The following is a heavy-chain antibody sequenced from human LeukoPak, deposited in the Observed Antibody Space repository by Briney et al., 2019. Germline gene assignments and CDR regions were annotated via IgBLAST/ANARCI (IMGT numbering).Heavy chain of an antibody. D-gene: IGHD2-15*01. V-gene: IGHV4-59*01. Sequence: SETLSLTCTVSGGSISSYYWSSIRQPPGKGLEWIGHIYYSGSTNYNPSLKSRVTISVDTSKNQFSLKLSSVTAADTAVYYCARVPLGYCSGGSCPYYFDYWGQGTLVTVSS. CDR3: ARVPLGYCSGGSCPYYFDY. CDR2: IYYSGST. J-gene: IGHJ4*02. CDR1: GGSISSYY.